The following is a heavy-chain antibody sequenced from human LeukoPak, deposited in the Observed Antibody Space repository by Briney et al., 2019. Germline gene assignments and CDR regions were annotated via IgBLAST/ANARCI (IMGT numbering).Heavy chain of an antibody. Sequence: GRSLRLSCAASGFTFDDYAMIWVRQAPGKGLEWVSAIRGSGDSTFYADSVKDRFTISRDNSKNTLYLQMNSLRAEDTAVYFCGRDPNGDYIGAFDMWGQGTVVTVSS. CDR3: GRDPNGDYIGAFDM. V-gene: IGHV3-23*01. D-gene: IGHD4-17*01. CDR1: GFTFDDYA. J-gene: IGHJ3*02. CDR2: IRGSGDST.